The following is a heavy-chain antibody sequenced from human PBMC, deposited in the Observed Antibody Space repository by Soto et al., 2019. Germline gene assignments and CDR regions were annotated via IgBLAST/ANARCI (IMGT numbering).Heavy chain of an antibody. CDR2: IDGNSGTGT. V-gene: IGHV3-23*01. J-gene: IGHJ4*02. D-gene: IGHD6-19*01. Sequence: GGSLRLSCAASGITFSSYAMSWVRQAPGKGLEWVSSIDGNSGTGTYYADSVKGRFTISRDNSKNTLYLQMDSLRAEDTAVYYCARELSGQWLVPYYFDYWGQGTLVTVSS. CDR1: GITFSSYA. CDR3: ARELSGQWLVPYYFDY.